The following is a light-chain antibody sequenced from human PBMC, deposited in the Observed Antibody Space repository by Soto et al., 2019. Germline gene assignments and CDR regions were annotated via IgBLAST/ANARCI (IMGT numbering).Light chain of an antibody. CDR3: CSCVRSSIPWV. J-gene: IGLJ3*02. CDR2: EVT. CDR1: SSDVGSYNL. Sequence: QSALTQPASVSGSPGQSIAISCTGTSSDVGSYNLVSWYQHHPGKAPKLMIYEVTKRPSGVSDRFFASKSGNTASLTISGLQAEDEADYFCCSCVRSSIPWVFGGGTKVTVL. V-gene: IGLV2-23*02.